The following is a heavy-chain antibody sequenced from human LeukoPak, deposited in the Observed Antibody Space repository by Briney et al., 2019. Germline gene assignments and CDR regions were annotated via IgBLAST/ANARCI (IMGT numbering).Heavy chain of an antibody. CDR3: ARAQKYSYDAFDI. CDR1: GFTFGSYS. CDR2: ISSGSGTI. J-gene: IGHJ3*02. D-gene: IGHD4-11*01. Sequence: PGGSLRLSCAASGFTFGSYSMNWVRQAPGKGLEYVSYISSGSGTIYYADSVKGRFTISRDNAKNSLYLQMNSLSAEGTAVYYCARAQKYSYDAFDIWGQGTMVTVSS. V-gene: IGHV3-48*04.